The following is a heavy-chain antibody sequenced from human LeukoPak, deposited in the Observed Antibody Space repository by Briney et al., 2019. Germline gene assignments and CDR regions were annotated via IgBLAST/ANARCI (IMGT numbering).Heavy chain of an antibody. CDR3: ARCSPDYYDY. CDR2: IYYSGST. J-gene: IGHJ4*02. D-gene: IGHD2-15*01. Sequence: SETLSLTCTVSGGSISSSSYYWGWIRQPPGKGLEWIGSIYYSGSTYYNPSLKSRVTISVDTPKNQFSLNLSSVTAADTAVYHCARCSPDYYDYWGQGTLVTVSS. CDR1: GGSISSSSYY. V-gene: IGHV4-39*01.